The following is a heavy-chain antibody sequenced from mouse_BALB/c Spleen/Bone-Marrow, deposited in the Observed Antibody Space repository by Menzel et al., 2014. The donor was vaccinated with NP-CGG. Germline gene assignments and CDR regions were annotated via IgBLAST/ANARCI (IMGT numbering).Heavy chain of an antibody. V-gene: IGHV1-7*01. CDR1: GYTLTSYW. D-gene: IGHD1-1*02. J-gene: IGHJ2*01. CDR2: INPNTGYP. CDR3: ARRFTTVVTTGDY. Sequence: VQLQQSGAELAKPGASVKMSCKASGYTLTSYWMHWVKQRPGQGLEWIGYINPNTGYPEYNQKFKNKATLTADKSSSTAYMQLSSLTSEDSAVYYCARRFTTVVTTGDYWGQGTTLTVSS.